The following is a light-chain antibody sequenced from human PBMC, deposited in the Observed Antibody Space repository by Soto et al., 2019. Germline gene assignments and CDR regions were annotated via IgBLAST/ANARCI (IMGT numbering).Light chain of an antibody. CDR2: GAS. CDR1: QSVSSN. CDR3: QQYNNWPQT. V-gene: IGKV3-15*01. Sequence: EIVMTQSPATLSVSPGERATLSCRASQSVSSNLAGYQQKPGQAPRLLIYGASTRATGIPARLSGSASGTEFTLNISSLQAEDFAVYYFQQYNNWPQTFGQGTKLEIK. J-gene: IGKJ2*01.